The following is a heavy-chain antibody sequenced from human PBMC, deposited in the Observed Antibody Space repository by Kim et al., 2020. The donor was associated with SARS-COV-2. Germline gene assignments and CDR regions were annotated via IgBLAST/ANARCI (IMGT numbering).Heavy chain of an antibody. J-gene: IGHJ4*02. D-gene: IGHD3-10*01. Sequence: GGSLRLSCVASGFIFSDSYMSWMRQTPEKGLEWVSYISRSGSTIHYTDSVKGRFTISRDNAKNSLYLQLSSLSAEDTAVYYCARARRGSGSDFFDYWVQG. CDR3: ARARRGSGSDFFDY. CDR1: GFIFSDSY. V-gene: IGHV3-11*04. CDR2: ISRSGSTI.